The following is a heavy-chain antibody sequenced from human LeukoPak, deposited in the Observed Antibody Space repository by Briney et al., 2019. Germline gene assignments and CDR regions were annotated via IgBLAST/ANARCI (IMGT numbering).Heavy chain of an antibody. CDR3: ARAAYSSSFSCNY. Sequence: ASVKVSCKAPGYTFTGYYMHWVRQAPGQGLEWMGWINPNSGGTNYAQKFQGRVTMTRDTSISTAYMELSRLRSDDTAVYCCARAAYSSSFSCNYWGQGTLVTVSS. CDR2: INPNSGGT. V-gene: IGHV1-2*02. J-gene: IGHJ4*02. D-gene: IGHD6-13*01. CDR1: GYTFTGYY.